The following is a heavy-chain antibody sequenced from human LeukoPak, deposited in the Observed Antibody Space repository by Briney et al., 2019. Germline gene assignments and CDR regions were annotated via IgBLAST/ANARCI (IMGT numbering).Heavy chain of an antibody. Sequence: PSETLSLTCAVYGGSFSGYYWSWIRQPPGKGLEWIGEINHSGSTNYNPSLKGRVTISVDTSENQFSLKLSSVTAADTAVYYCAKWELLRLFDYWGQGTLVTVSS. J-gene: IGHJ4*02. CDR2: INHSGST. CDR3: AKWELLRLFDY. D-gene: IGHD1-26*01. V-gene: IGHV4-34*01. CDR1: GGSFSGYY.